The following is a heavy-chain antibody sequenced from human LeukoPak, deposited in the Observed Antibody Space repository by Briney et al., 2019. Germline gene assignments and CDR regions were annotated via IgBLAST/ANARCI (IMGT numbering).Heavy chain of an antibody. CDR3: ARATYYYGSGSYFKDFYYYYGMDV. V-gene: IGHV3-21*01. CDR1: GFTYSDHY. CDR2: ISSSSSYI. Sequence: GGSLRLSCAASGFTYSDHYMDWVRQAPGKGLEWVSAISSSSSYIYYADSVKGRFTISRDNAKNSLYLQMNSLRAEDTAVYYCARATYYYGSGSYFKDFYYYYGMDVWGQGTTVTVSS. J-gene: IGHJ6*02. D-gene: IGHD3-10*01.